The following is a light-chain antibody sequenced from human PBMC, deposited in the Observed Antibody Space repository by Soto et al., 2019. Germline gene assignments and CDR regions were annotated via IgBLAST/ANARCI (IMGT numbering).Light chain of an antibody. CDR1: SSDVGGYNY. J-gene: IGLJ1*01. CDR2: EVS. CDR3: SSYTSSSTDV. V-gene: IGLV2-14*01. Sequence: QSALTQPASVSGSPGQSITFSCTGTSSDVGGYNYVSWYQQHPGKAPKVMIYEVSNRPSGVSNRSSGSKSGNTASLTISGLQAEDEADYYCSSYTSSSTDVFGTGTKVTVL.